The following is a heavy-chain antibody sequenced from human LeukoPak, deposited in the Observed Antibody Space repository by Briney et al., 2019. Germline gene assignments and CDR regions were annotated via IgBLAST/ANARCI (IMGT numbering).Heavy chain of an antibody. CDR2: IKQDGSEK. J-gene: IGHJ4*02. CDR1: GFTFSSCW. V-gene: IGHV3-7*03. Sequence: GGSLRLSCEASGFTFSSCWMSWVRQAPGRGLEWVANIKQDGSEKYYVDSVKGRFTISRDNAKNSLYLQMSSLRAEDTAVYYCARDYGDYFCYFDYWGQGNLVTVSS. D-gene: IGHD4-17*01. CDR3: ARDYGDYFCYFDY.